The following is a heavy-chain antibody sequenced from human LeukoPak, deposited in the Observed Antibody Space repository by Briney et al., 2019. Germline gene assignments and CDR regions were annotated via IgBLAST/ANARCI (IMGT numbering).Heavy chain of an antibody. CDR1: GDSISSYY. J-gene: IGHJ3*02. D-gene: IGHD3-3*01. CDR3: ARRTAGIPYYDFWSGSPGGAFDI. V-gene: IGHV4-39*01. Sequence: SETLSLTCTVSGDSISSYYWGWIRQPPGKGLEWIGSIYYSGSTYYNPSLKSRVTISVDTSKNQFSLKLSSVTAADTAVYYCARRTAGIPYYDFWSGSPGGAFDIWGQGTMVTVSS. CDR2: IYYSGST.